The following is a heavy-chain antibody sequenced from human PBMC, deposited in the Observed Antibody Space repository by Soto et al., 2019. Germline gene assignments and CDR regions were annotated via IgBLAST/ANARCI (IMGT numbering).Heavy chain of an antibody. V-gene: IGHV4-39*01. CDR2: IYYSGST. CDR1: GGSISSSSYY. CDR3: ARQSRSGSLDNGNGMDV. J-gene: IGHJ6*02. Sequence: TLSLTCTVSGGSISSSSYYWGWIRRPPGKGLEWIGSIYYSGSTYYNPSLGSRVTISVDTSKNQFSLKLSSVTAADTAVHYCARQSRSGSLDNGNGMDVWGQGTTVTVSS. D-gene: IGHD1-20*01.